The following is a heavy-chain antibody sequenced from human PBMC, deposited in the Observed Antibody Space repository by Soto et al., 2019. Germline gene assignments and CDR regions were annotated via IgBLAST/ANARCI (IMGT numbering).Heavy chain of an antibody. CDR1: GGSISSSNW. CDR2: IYHSGST. D-gene: IGHD2-2*02. V-gene: IGHV4-4*02. Sequence: SETLSLTCAVSGGSISSSNWWSWVRQPPGKGLEWIGEIYHSGSTNYNPSLKSRVTISVDKSKNQFSLKLSSVTAADTAVYYCARGQPLPAAIRGWFDPWGQGTLVTVSS. CDR3: ARGQPLPAAIRGWFDP. J-gene: IGHJ5*02.